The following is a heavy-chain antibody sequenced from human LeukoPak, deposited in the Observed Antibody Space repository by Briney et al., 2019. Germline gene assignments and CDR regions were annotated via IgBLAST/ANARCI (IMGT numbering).Heavy chain of an antibody. J-gene: IGHJ4*02. CDR3: ARIVEYHYYDSSGYDY. Sequence: GRSLRLSCAASGFTFSSYSMNWVRQAPGKGLEWVSYISSSSSTIYYADSVKGRFTISRDNAKNSLYLQMNSLRDEDTAVYYCARIVEYHYYDSSGYDYWGQGTLVTVSS. D-gene: IGHD3-22*01. CDR1: GFTFSSYS. CDR2: ISSSSSTI. V-gene: IGHV3-48*02.